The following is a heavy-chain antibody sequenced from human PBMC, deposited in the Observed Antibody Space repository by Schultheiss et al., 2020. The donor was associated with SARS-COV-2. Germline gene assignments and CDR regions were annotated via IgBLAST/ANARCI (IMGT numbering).Heavy chain of an antibody. CDR1: GGSISSYY. CDR3: ARLDLDYGDRYYYYGMDV. J-gene: IGHJ6*02. V-gene: IGHV4-4*07. CDR2: IYTSGST. Sequence: SETLSLTCTVSGGSISSYYWSWIRQPAGKGLEWIGRIYTSGSTNYNPSLKSRVTMSVDTSKNQFSLKLSSVTAADTAVYYCARLDLDYGDRYYYYGMDVWGQGTTVTVSS. D-gene: IGHD4-17*01.